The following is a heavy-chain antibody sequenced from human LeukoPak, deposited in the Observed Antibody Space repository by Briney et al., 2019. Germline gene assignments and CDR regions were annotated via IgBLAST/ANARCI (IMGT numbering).Heavy chain of an antibody. CDR3: XTTRVPYFDY. CDR2: IYYSGST. Sequence: PSETLSLTCTVSGGSISSTGHYWGWIRQPPGKGLEWIGSIYYSGSTYYNPSLKSRVTISVDTSKNQFSLKLSSVTAADTAVYXXXTTRVPYFDYWGQGTLVTVSS. CDR1: GGSISSTGHY. J-gene: IGHJ4*02. D-gene: IGHD2-15*01. V-gene: IGHV4-39*01.